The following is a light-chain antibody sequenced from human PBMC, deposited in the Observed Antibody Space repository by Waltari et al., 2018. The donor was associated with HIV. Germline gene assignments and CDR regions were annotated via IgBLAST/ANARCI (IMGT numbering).Light chain of an antibody. J-gene: IGLJ2*01. Sequence: SDELTQSLSVSVALGQTARITCGGNNIGSKNVHWYQQKPGQAPVLVIYRDSNRPSGIPERFSVSNSGNTATLTISRAQAGDEADYYCQVRDSSTGVVFGGGTKLTVL. V-gene: IGLV3-9*01. CDR1: NIGSKN. CDR3: QVRDSSTGVV. CDR2: RDS.